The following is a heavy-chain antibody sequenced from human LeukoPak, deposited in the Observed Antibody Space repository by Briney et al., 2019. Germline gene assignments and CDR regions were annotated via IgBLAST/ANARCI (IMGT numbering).Heavy chain of an antibody. J-gene: IGHJ5*02. CDR2: IKQDGGEE. Sequence: PGGSLRLSCVASGFTFSSRDWMTWVRQAPGKGLEWVANIKQDGGEEYYVDSVKGRFTISRDNGKNSLFLQMTSLRAEDTAVYYCARDREIWLPHNWFDPWGQGTLVTVSS. V-gene: IGHV3-7*01. D-gene: IGHD5-24*01. CDR1: GFTFSSRDW. CDR3: ARDREIWLPHNWFDP.